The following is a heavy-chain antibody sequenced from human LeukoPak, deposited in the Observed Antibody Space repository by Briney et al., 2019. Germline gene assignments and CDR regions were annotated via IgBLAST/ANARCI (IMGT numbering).Heavy chain of an antibody. D-gene: IGHD3-22*01. CDR2: INQNGGEK. CDR3: AKDARGYHRPIDH. CDR1: RCTFSRDW. J-gene: IGHJ4*02. Sequence: GGSLRLSCVASRCTFSRDWMAWVRQSPERGLEWVANINQNGGEKQYVDSVKGRFTISRDNSKNTLTLQMSSLRADDTAVYFCAKDARGYHRPIDHWGQGILVTVSS. V-gene: IGHV3-7*03.